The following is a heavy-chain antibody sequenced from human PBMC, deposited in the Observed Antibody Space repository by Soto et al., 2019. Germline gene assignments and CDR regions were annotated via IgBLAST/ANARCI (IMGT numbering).Heavy chain of an antibody. J-gene: IGHJ6*02. CDR2: ISYDGSNK. V-gene: IGHV3-30-3*01. Sequence: QVQLVESGGGVVQPGRSLRLSCAASGFTFSSYAMHWVRQAPGKGLEWVAVISYDGSNKYYADSVKGRFTISRDNSKNTLYLQMNSLRAEDTAVYYCARDWDSSSGRGYYYGMDVWGQGTTVTVSS. CDR3: ARDWDSSSGRGYYYGMDV. D-gene: IGHD6-6*01. CDR1: GFTFSSYA.